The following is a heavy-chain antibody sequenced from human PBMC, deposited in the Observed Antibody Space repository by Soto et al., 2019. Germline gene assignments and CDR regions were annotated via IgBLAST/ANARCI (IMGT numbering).Heavy chain of an antibody. CDR1: GFTFSYYP. J-gene: IGHJ4*02. CDR3: SRDRDGVLVRGVIAQ. V-gene: IGHV3-30*04. D-gene: IGHD3-10*01. Sequence: QVQLVESGGGVVQPGRSLRLSCAASGFTFSYYPMHWVRQAPGKGLEWVAAISYDGEKKYYADSVKGRFTISRDNSKNTLYVQMNRLINEDTAVYYCSRDRDGVLVRGVIAQWGQGTPVTVSS. CDR2: ISYDGEKK.